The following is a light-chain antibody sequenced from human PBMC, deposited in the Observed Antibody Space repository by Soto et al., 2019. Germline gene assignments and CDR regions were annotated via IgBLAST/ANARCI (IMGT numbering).Light chain of an antibody. V-gene: IGKV1-27*01. CDR3: QKYNSAPLT. CDR2: AAS. Sequence: DIQFTQSPSSLSASIGDRITITYRASQDIRYYLACYQQKRGQVPELLIYAASTLQSGVQSRFSGSGSGKDFTLTISSLQPEDVAAYYCQKYNSAPLTFGGGTKVDIK. CDR1: QDIRYY. J-gene: IGKJ4*01.